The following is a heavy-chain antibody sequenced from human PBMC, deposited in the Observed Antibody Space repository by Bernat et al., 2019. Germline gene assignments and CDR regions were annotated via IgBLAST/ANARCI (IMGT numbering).Heavy chain of an antibody. CDR3: AKQYYDSNDAFDI. D-gene: IGHD3-3*01. Sequence: QVQLVESEGGVVQPGRSLRLSCAASGFTFSSYGMHWVRQAPGKGLEWVAVISYDGSNKYYADSVKGRFTISRDNSKNTLYLQMNSLRAEDTAVYYCAKQYYDSNDAFDIWGQGTMVTVSS. CDR2: ISYDGSNK. CDR1: GFTFSSYG. J-gene: IGHJ3*02. V-gene: IGHV3-30*18.